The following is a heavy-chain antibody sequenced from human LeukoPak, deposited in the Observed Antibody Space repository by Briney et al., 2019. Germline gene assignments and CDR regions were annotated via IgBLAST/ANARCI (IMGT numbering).Heavy chain of an antibody. CDR3: ARARYCLDY. D-gene: IGHD1-14*01. V-gene: IGHV3-30-3*01. CDR1: GFTFSSYA. Sequence: GGSLRLSCAASGFTFSSYAMHWVRQAPGKGLEWVAVISYDGSNKYYADSVKGRFTISRDNSKNTLYLQMNSLRAEDTAVYYCARARYCLDYWGQGTLVTVSS. J-gene: IGHJ4*02. CDR2: ISYDGSNK.